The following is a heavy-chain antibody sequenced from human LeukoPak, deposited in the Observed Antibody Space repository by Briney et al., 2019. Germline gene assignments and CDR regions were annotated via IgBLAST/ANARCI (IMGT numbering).Heavy chain of an antibody. CDR2: IYYSGVT. V-gene: IGHV4-30-4*01. D-gene: IGHD4-17*01. Sequence: PSETLSLTCSVSGGSVSSGDYYWSWIRQSPGKGLEWIGYIYYSGVTYYIPSLKSRLSISVDTSNNQFSLKLSSVTAADTAVYYCAREVFADYGDVRWGQGILVVVSS. J-gene: IGHJ4*02. CDR3: AREVFADYGDVR. CDR1: GGSVSSGDYY.